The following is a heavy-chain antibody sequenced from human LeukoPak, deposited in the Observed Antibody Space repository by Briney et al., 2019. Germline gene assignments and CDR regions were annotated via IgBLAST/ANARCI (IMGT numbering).Heavy chain of an antibody. V-gene: IGHV4-59*01. Sequence: SETLSLTCTVSGGSISSYYWSWIRQPPGKGLEWIGYIYYSGSTNYNPSLKSRVTISVDTSKNQFSLKLSSVTAADTAVYYCAREGYSGYDEFDYWGQGTLVTVSS. CDR2: IYYSGST. CDR1: GGSISSYY. J-gene: IGHJ4*02. D-gene: IGHD5-12*01. CDR3: AREGYSGYDEFDY.